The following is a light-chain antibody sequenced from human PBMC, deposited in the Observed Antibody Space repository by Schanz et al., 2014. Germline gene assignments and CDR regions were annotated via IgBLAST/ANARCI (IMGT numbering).Light chain of an antibody. J-gene: IGKJ2*01. CDR3: QQYHNSPPDT. CDR1: QSVSSN. CDR2: GAS. Sequence: EIVMTQSPATLSVSPGERATLSCRASQSVSSNLAWYQQKPSQAPRLRIYGASTRATGIPDRFSGSGSGTDFTLTISRLEPEDFAVYYCQQYHNSPPDTFGQGTKLEIK. V-gene: IGKV3D-15*01.